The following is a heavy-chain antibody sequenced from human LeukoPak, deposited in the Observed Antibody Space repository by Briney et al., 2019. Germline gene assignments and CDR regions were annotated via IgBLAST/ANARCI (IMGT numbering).Heavy chain of an antibody. CDR3: ARSELLWFGGVNSGFDY. CDR1: GGSISSYY. Sequence: PSETLSLPCTVSGGSISSYYWSWIRQPPGKGLDRIWYVYYSGSTNYNPSLKSRVTISVDTSKNQFSLKLSSVTAADTAVYYCARSELLWFGGVNSGFDYWGQGTLVTVSS. J-gene: IGHJ4*02. V-gene: IGHV4-59*01. D-gene: IGHD3-10*01. CDR2: VYYSGST.